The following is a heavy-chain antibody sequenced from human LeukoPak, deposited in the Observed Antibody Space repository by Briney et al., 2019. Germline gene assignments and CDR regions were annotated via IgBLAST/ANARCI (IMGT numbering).Heavy chain of an antibody. CDR1: GGSISSSNW. CDR2: IYHSGST. J-gene: IGHJ4*02. D-gene: IGHD5-12*01. V-gene: IGHV4-4*02. Sequence: SGTLSLTCAVSGGSISSSNWWSWVRQPPGKELEWIGEIYHSGSTNYNPSLKSRVTISVDKSKNQFSLKLSSVTAADTAVYYCARSREYSGYDPLDYWGQGTPVTVSS. CDR3: ARSREYSGYDPLDY.